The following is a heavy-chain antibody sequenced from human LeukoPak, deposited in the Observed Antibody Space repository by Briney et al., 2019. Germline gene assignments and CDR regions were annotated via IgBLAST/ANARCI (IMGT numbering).Heavy chain of an antibody. D-gene: IGHD2-15*01. Sequence: GGSLRLSCAASGFTFTMYAMSWVRQAPGKGLEWVAVISYDGSNKYYADSVKGRFTISRDNSKNTLYLQMNSLRAEDTAVYYCARDVVGWFDPWGQGTLVTVSS. J-gene: IGHJ5*02. CDR2: ISYDGSNK. V-gene: IGHV3-30*04. CDR3: ARDVVGWFDP. CDR1: GFTFTMYA.